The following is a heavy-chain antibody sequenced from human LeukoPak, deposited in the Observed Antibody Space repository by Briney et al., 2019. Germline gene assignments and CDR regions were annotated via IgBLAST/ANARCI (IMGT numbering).Heavy chain of an antibody. D-gene: IGHD6-13*01. CDR2: IYYSGST. CDR3: ARGVAAAGNWFDP. CDR1: GGSISSSSYY. Sequence: SETLSLTCTVSGGSISSSSYYWGWIRQPPGKGLEWIGYIYYSGSTNYNPSLKSRVTISVDTSKNQFSLKLSSVTAADTAVYYCARGVAAAGNWFDPWGQGTLVTVSS. V-gene: IGHV4-61*05. J-gene: IGHJ5*02.